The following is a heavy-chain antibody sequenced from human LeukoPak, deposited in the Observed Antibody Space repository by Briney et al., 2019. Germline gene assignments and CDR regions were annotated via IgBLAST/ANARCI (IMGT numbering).Heavy chain of an antibody. CDR1: GFTFSSYG. J-gene: IGHJ4*02. Sequence: HTGGSLRLSCAASGFTFSSYGMHWVRQAPGKGLECVSVISGSGGSTYYADSVKGRFTISRDNSRNTLYLQMNSVRAEDTAVYYCAKGGSGGSWARIDYWGQGTLVTVSS. V-gene: IGHV3-23*01. CDR2: ISGSGGST. CDR3: AKGGSGGSWARIDY. D-gene: IGHD2-15*01.